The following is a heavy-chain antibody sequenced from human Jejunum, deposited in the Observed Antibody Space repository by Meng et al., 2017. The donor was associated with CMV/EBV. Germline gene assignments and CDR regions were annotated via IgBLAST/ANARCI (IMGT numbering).Heavy chain of an antibody. V-gene: IGHV3-21*06. Sequence: SLSCAASGFAFNTRNMNWVRQAPGKGLEWVSFISFSTNYIYYADSVKGRFTISRDNAKNSLYLQMNSLRVEDTAMYYCAEGIASRLRGQGTMVTVSS. CDR2: ISFSTNYI. CDR3: AEGIASRL. J-gene: IGHJ4*02. CDR1: GFAFNTRN. D-gene: IGHD6-6*01.